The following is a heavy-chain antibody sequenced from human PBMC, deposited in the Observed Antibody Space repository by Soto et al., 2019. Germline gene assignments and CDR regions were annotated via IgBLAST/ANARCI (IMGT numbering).Heavy chain of an antibody. CDR2: MNPGSGDT. CDR1: GYSFTNND. J-gene: IGHJ5*02. V-gene: IGHV1-8*01. Sequence: VASVKVSCKASGYSFTNNDVTWVRQATGQGLEWMGWMNPGSGDTGYAQKFQGRVTMTRDISIATAYMELSSLRSDDTAIYYCARMATFGSLNWFDPWGQGTLGTVSS. CDR3: ARMATFGSLNWFDP. D-gene: IGHD3-16*01.